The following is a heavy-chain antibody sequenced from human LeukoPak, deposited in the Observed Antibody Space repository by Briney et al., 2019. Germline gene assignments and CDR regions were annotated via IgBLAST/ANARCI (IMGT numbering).Heavy chain of an antibody. D-gene: IGHD3-3*01. V-gene: IGHV3-73*01. J-gene: IGHJ4*02. Sequence: GSLRLSCAASGFTFSDSTMHWVRQASGKGLEWVGRIRSKANSYATAYAASVKGRFTISRDGSKNTAYLQMNSLKIEDTAVYYCTSPPDLIHRGSNYWGQGTLVTVSS. CDR3: TSPPDLIHRGSNY. CDR1: GFTFSDST. CDR2: IRSKANSYAT.